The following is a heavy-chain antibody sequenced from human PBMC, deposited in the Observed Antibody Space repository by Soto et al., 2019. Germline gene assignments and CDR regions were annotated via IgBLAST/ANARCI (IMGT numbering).Heavy chain of an antibody. J-gene: IGHJ4*02. Sequence: EVQLLESGGGLVQPGGSLRLSCAASGFTFSSYAMSWVRQAPGKGLEWVSAISGSGGSTYYADSVKGRFTISRDNSKNTLYLQMNRLRAEDTAVYYCAKDLNSGTTYDPFDYWGQGTLVTVSS. CDR1: GFTFSSYA. CDR2: ISGSGGST. V-gene: IGHV3-23*01. CDR3: AKDLNSGTTYDPFDY. D-gene: IGHD4-17*01.